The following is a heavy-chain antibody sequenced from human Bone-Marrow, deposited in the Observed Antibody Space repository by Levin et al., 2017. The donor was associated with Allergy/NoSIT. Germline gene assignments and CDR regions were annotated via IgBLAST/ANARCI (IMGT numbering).Heavy chain of an antibody. Sequence: QTGGSLRLSCAASGFTFNTHSMNWVRQAPGKGLEWLSDISGNGGNTFYADSVRGRFTISRDNSKNTLYLQMNSLRADDTAVYYCAKGNGDDGVPPGIYYFDHWGQGTLVTVSS. CDR3: AKGNGDDGVPPGIYYFDH. J-gene: IGHJ4*02. V-gene: IGHV3-23*01. CDR2: ISGNGGNT. D-gene: IGHD2/OR15-2a*01. CDR1: GFTFNTHS.